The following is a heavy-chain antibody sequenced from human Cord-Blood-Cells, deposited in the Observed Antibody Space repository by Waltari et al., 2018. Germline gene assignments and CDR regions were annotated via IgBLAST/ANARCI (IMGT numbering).Heavy chain of an antibody. J-gene: IGHJ4*02. D-gene: IGHD2-2*02. CDR2: INAGNGNT. CDR1: GYTFTSYA. Sequence: QVQLVQSGAEVKKPGASVKVSCKASGYTFTSYAMHWVRQAPGQRLEWMGWINAGNGNTKYSQKFQGRVTITRDTSASTAYMELSSLRSVDTAVYYCARGDCSSTSCYSHFDYWGQGTLVTVSS. V-gene: IGHV1-3*01. CDR3: ARGDCSSTSCYSHFDY.